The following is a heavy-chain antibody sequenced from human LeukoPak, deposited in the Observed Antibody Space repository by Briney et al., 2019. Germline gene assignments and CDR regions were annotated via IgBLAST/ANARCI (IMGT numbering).Heavy chain of an antibody. J-gene: IGHJ6*03. CDR1: GFTFSDYA. V-gene: IGHV3-23*01. Sequence: GGSLRLSCAVSGFTFSDYAMSWVRQAPGKGLEWVSGISGSGAYSYYADSVKGRFTISRDNSKNTLYLQMGSLRAEDMAVYYCARTPGYSYVGDHYYYYMDVWGKGTTVTVSS. CDR3: ARTPGYSYVGDHYYYYMDV. CDR2: ISGSGAYS. D-gene: IGHD5-18*01.